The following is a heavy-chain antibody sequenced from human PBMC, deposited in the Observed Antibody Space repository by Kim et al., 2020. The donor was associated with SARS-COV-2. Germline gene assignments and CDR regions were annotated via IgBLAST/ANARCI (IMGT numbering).Heavy chain of an antibody. Sequence: ASVKVSCKASGYTFTSYAMNWVRQAPGQGLEWMGWINTNTGNPTYAQGFTGRFVFSLDTSVSTAYLQISSLKAEDTAVYYCASTRGHQSGYDLNWFDPWGQGTLVTVSS. J-gene: IGHJ5*02. D-gene: IGHD5-12*01. CDR1: GYTFTSYA. V-gene: IGHV7-4-1*02. CDR3: ASTRGHQSGYDLNWFDP. CDR2: INTNTGNP.